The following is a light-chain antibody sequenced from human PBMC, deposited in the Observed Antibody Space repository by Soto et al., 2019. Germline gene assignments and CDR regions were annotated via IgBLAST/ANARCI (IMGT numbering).Light chain of an antibody. J-gene: IGKJ4*01. CDR1: QSVRSD. CDR3: QQYVNWPLT. CDR2: GAS. V-gene: IGKV3-15*01. Sequence: EIVMTQSPGTLSLSPGETATLSCRASQSVRSDLAWYQQKPGQAPRLLIFGASTRATGIPARFSGSGSGTEFTLSISSLQSEDFAVYYCQQYVNWPLTFGGGTKVDI.